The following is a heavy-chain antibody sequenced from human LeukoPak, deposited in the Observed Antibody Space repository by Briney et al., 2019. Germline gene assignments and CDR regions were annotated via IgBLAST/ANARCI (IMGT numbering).Heavy chain of an antibody. CDR3: ARGNYYYFLDY. Sequence: PGGSLRLYCTASGFTLSSYSMNWVRQAPGKGLEWVSYISSSSDSTNYADSVKGRFTISRDNAKNSLSLQLNSLRADDTAVYYCARGNYYYFLDYWGQGTLVTVSS. CDR2: ISSSSDST. J-gene: IGHJ4*02. D-gene: IGHD3-22*01. CDR1: GFTLSSYS. V-gene: IGHV3-48*04.